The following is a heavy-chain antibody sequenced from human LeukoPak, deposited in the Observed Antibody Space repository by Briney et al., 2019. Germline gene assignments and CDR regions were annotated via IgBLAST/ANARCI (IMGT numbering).Heavy chain of an antibody. CDR1: GGSVSSGSYY. CDR2: VYSSGST. D-gene: IGHD4-11*01. Sequence: KTSETLSLTCTVSGGSVSSGSYYWSWIRQPPGKGLEWIGYVYSSGSTNYNPSLKSRVTISVDTSKSQQFSLKLSSVTAADTAVYYCARYFSNYRVFDFWGQGTLVTVSS. CDR3: ARYFSNYRVFDF. V-gene: IGHV4-61*01. J-gene: IGHJ4*02.